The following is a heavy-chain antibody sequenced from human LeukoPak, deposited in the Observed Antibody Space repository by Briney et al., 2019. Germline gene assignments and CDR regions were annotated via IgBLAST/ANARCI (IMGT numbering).Heavy chain of an antibody. D-gene: IGHD2-21*02. CDR1: GYTFTSYA. Sequence: GASVKVSCKASGYTFTSYAMHWVRQAPGQRLEWMGWINAGNGNTKYSQKFQGRVTITRDTSASTAYMELSSLRSEDTAVYYCARDWQEVTPYYYYGMDVWGQGTTVTVSS. CDR2: INAGNGNT. CDR3: ARDWQEVTPYYYYGMDV. V-gene: IGHV1-3*01. J-gene: IGHJ6*02.